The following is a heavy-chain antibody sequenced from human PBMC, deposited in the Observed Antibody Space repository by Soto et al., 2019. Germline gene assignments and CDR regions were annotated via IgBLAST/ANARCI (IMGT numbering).Heavy chain of an antibody. Sequence: SVKVSCKTSGYTFNTYGINWVRQAPGQGLEWMGGIIPIFGTANYAQKFQGRVTITADESTSTAYMELSSLRSEDTAVYYCARFPNYYDSSGYPYWGQGTLVTVSS. CDR3: ARFPNYYDSSGYPY. V-gene: IGHV1-69*13. J-gene: IGHJ4*02. D-gene: IGHD3-22*01. CDR2: IIPIFGTA. CDR1: GYTFNTYG.